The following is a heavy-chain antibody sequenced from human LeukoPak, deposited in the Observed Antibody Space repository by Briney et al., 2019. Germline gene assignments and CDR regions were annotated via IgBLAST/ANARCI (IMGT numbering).Heavy chain of an antibody. V-gene: IGHV3-74*01. CDR2: INTDGSST. CDR1: GFTFSSYW. Sequence: GGSLRLSCAASGFTFSSYWMHWVRQAPGKGLVWVSRINTDGSSTSYADSVKGRLTTSRDNAKNTLYLQMNSLRAEDTAVYYCAREEPFWSGYEEVDYWGQGTLVTVSS. D-gene: IGHD3-3*01. J-gene: IGHJ4*02. CDR3: AREEPFWSGYEEVDY.